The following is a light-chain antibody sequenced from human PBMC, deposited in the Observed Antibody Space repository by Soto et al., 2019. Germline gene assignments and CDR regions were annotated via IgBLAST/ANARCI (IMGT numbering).Light chain of an antibody. V-gene: IGKV3-15*01. CDR3: QQYKNWFGS. Sequence: EIVMTQSPATLSVSPGDTATLSCRASESVSSNLAWYQLNPGQAPRVLIYGASTRATGIPARFSGSGSGTEFTLTINSLQDEDFAVYYCQQYKNWFGSFGQGTKVEIK. CDR1: ESVSSN. J-gene: IGKJ1*01. CDR2: GAS.